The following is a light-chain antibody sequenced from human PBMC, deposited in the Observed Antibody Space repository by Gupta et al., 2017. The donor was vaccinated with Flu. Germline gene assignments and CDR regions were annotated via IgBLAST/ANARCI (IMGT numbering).Light chain of an antibody. CDR3: TSYTGSSNFDV. CDR2: EVT. Sequence: QSALTQPPPASGSPGQSVTISCTGSSSDVGGYNMVSWYQQHPGKAPKLIIYEVTKRPSGVPERFSGSKSGNTASLTVSGLQAEDEADYYCTSYTGSSNFDVFGTGTKVTVL. CDR1: SSDVGGYNM. V-gene: IGLV2-8*01. J-gene: IGLJ1*01.